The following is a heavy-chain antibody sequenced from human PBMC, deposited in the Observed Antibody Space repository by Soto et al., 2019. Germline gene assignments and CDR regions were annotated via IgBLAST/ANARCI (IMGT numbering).Heavy chain of an antibody. V-gene: IGHV4-39*01. CDR3: ARDSGWFDP. D-gene: IGHD7-27*01. J-gene: IGHJ5*02. CDR1: GVSIRVTDYF. Sequence: PSETLPLTWTVSGVSIRVTDYFWSWIRQPPGKALEWIASIYHSGSTYYNPSLKSRVTMSVDTSNNQFALTLNSVTAADTAVYFCARDSGWFDPWGQGTLVTVSS. CDR2: IYHSGST.